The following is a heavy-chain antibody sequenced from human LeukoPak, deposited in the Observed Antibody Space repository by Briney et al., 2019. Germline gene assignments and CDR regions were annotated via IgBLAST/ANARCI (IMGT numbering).Heavy chain of an antibody. V-gene: IGHV3-48*01. CDR2: ISRSSSTI. CDR1: EFTFSSYW. J-gene: IGHJ4*02. Sequence: PGGSLRLSCAASEFTFSSYWMSWVRQAPGKGLEWVSDISRSSSTIYYADSVKGRFTISRDNSKNTLYLQMNSLRAEDTAVYYCARDSLLSSLDYWGQGTLVTVSS. D-gene: IGHD2-2*01. CDR3: ARDSLLSSLDY.